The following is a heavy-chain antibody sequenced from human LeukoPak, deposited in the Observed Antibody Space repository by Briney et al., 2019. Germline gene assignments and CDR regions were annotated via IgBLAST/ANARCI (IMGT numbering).Heavy chain of an antibody. D-gene: IGHD3-3*01. V-gene: IGHV3-7*01. CDR2: IKQDGSEK. CDR1: GFTFSSYW. J-gene: IGHJ5*02. CDR3: ARPSRGNYDFWSGQASWFDP. Sequence: GGSLRLSCAASGFTFSSYWMSWVRQAPGKGLEWVANIKQDGSEKYYVDSVKGRFTISRDNAKNSLYLQMNSLRAEDTAVYYCARPSRGNYDFWSGQASWFDPWGQGTLVTVSS.